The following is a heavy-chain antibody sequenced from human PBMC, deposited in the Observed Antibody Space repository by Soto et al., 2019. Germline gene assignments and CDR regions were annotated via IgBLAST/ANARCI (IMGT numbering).Heavy chain of an antibody. CDR1: GFTFSSHA. V-gene: IGHV3-23*01. J-gene: IGHJ4*02. Sequence: EVQLLESGGGLVQPGGSLRLSCAASGFTFSSHAMSWVRQAPGKGLEWVSAISGSGGSTYYADSVKGRFTISRDNSKNTLHLQMNSLRAEDTAVYYCAKCVAVAGSFDYWGQGTLVTVSS. CDR3: AKCVAVAGSFDY. D-gene: IGHD6-19*01. CDR2: ISGSGGST.